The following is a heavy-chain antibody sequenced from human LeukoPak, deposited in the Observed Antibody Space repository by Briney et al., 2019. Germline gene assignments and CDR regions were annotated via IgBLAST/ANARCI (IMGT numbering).Heavy chain of an antibody. Sequence: SETRSLTCTVSGGSISSYYWSWIRQPPGKGLEWIAYIYYSGSTNYNPSLKSRVTISVDTSKNQFSLKLSSVTAADTAVYYCARYVWGSYPTFEDYWGQGTLVTVSS. D-gene: IGHD3-16*02. CDR2: IYYSGST. CDR3: ARYVWGSYPTFEDY. J-gene: IGHJ4*02. CDR1: GGSISSYY. V-gene: IGHV4-59*01.